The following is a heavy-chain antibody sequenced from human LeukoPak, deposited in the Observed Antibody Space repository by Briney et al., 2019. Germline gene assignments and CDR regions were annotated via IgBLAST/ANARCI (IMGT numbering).Heavy chain of an antibody. CDR3: ARDQRQRGRAYYYYYMDV. CDR2: INPSGGST. Sequence: ASVKVSCKASGYTFTSYYMHWVRQAPGQGLEWMGIINPSGGSTSYAQKFQGRVTMTRDMSTSTVYMELSSLRSEDTAVYYCARDQRQRGRAYYYYYMDVWGKGTTVTVSS. D-gene: IGHD6-25*01. CDR1: GYTFTSYY. J-gene: IGHJ6*03. V-gene: IGHV1-46*01.